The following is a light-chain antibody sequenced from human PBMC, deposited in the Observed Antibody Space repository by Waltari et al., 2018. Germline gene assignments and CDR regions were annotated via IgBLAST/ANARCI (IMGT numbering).Light chain of an antibody. CDR3: QQDYSYPHT. CDR1: QDIIND. Sequence: AVQMTQSPSSLSASVGDRVPITCRASQDIINDLGWFQQKPGKAPKLLLYEASILPSGVPSRFSGSGSGTYFTLTISSLEPDDSATYYCQQDYSYPHTFGQGTKLEI. V-gene: IGKV1-6*01. CDR2: EAS. J-gene: IGKJ2*01.